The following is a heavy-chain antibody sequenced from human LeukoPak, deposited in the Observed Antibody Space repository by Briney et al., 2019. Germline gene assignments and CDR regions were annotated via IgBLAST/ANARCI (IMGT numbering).Heavy chain of an antibody. CDR3: AKEVWPGNTGWHLFDY. J-gene: IGHJ4*02. Sequence: GGSLRLSCAASGFTFGTYAMSWVRQAPGNGLEWVSAISASGSRTYYADSVKGRFTISRDSSKNTLFLQMSSLKAEDTALYYCAKEVWPGNTGWHLFDYWGQGTLVTVSS. V-gene: IGHV3-23*01. CDR1: GFTFGTYA. CDR2: ISASGSRT. D-gene: IGHD6-19*01.